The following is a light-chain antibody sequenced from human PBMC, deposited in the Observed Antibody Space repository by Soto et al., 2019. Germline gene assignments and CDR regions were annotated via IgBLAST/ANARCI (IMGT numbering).Light chain of an antibody. Sequence: EIVMTQSPATLSVSPGGRATLSCRASQSISDTLAWYQQKPGQAPRLLIYGASTRATGIPARFSGSGSGTEFTLTISRLEPEDFAVYYCQQYGSSPRTFGQGTKVDIK. J-gene: IGKJ1*01. CDR1: QSISDT. CDR3: QQYGSSPRT. CDR2: GAS. V-gene: IGKV3-15*01.